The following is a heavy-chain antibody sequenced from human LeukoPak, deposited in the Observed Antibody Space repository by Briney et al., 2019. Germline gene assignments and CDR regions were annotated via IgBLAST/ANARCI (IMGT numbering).Heavy chain of an antibody. V-gene: IGHV4-59*01. Sequence: SETLSLTCTVSGGSISSYYWSWIRQPPGKGLERIGYIYYSGSTNYNPSLKSRVTISVDTSKNQFSLKLSSVTAADTAVYYCARSDYGGNEDWFDPWGQGTLVTVSS. CDR3: ARSDYGGNEDWFDP. CDR1: GGSISSYY. CDR2: IYYSGST. J-gene: IGHJ5*02. D-gene: IGHD4-23*01.